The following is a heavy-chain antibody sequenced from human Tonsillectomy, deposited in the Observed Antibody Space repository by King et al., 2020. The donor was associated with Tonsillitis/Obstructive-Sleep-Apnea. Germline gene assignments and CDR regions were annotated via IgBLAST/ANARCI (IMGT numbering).Heavy chain of an antibody. J-gene: IGHJ4*02. D-gene: IGHD1-7*01. Sequence: VQLVESGGGVVQPGRSLRLSCAASGFTFSSYGMHWVRQAPGKGLEWVAVIWYDGSNKYYADSVKGRFTISRDNSKNTLDLQMNSLRAEDTAVYYCARDLLTGTTGYWGQGTLVTVSS. V-gene: IGHV3-33*01. CDR3: ARDLLTGTTGY. CDR2: IWYDGSNK. CDR1: GFTFSSYG.